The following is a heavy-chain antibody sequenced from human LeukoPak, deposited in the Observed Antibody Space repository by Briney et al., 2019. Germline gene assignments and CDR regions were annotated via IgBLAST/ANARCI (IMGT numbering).Heavy chain of an antibody. CDR3: AKGVRVCSSTSCLPLKYYYYGMDV. Sequence: PGGSLRLSCAASGFTFSSYAMSWVRQAPGKGLEWVSAISGGGGSTYYADSVKGRFTISRDNSKNTLYLQMNSLRAEDTAVYYCAKGVRVCSSTSCLPLKYYYYGMDVWGQGTTVTVSS. V-gene: IGHV3-23*01. J-gene: IGHJ6*02. D-gene: IGHD2-2*01. CDR1: GFTFSSYA. CDR2: ISGGGGST.